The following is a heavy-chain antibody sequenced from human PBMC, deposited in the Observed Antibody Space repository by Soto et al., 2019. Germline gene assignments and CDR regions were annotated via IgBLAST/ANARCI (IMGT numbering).Heavy chain of an antibody. Sequence: GESLKISCKGSGYSFTTYWIDWVRQMPGKGLEWMGSIYPGDTDTRYSPSLQGQVTMSADKSISTAYLQLSSLKASDTAIYYCARPGGFGESHALDYWGQGTLVTVPS. CDR1: GYSFTTYW. V-gene: IGHV5-51*01. D-gene: IGHD3-10*01. CDR2: IYPGDTDT. J-gene: IGHJ4*02. CDR3: ARPGGFGESHALDY.